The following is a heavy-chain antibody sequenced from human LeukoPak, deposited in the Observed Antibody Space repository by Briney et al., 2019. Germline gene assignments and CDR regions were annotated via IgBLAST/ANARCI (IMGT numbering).Heavy chain of an antibody. V-gene: IGHV3-30*04. CDR2: ILYDGSNK. D-gene: IGHD3-22*01. J-gene: IGHJ4*02. CDR3: ARDKGDYYDSSGLCY. Sequence: PGGSLRLSCAASGFTFSSYAMHWVRQAPGKGLEWVAVILYDGSNKYYADSVKGRFTISRDNSKNTLYLQMNSLRAEDTAVYYCARDKGDYYDSSGLCYWGQGTLVTVSS. CDR1: GFTFSSYA.